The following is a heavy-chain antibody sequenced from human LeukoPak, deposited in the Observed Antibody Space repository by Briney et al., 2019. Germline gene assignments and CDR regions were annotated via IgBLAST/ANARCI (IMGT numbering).Heavy chain of an antibody. J-gene: IGHJ4*02. CDR3: ARGVPRGLDY. D-gene: IGHD2-8*01. V-gene: IGHV3-13*04. Sequence: PGGSLRLSCAASGFTFSNYYMHWVRHVTGKGLEWVSGIGSAADTNYLDSVKGRFTISRDNAKNSLYLQMNSLRAGDTAVYFRARGVPRGLDYWGQGTLVTVSA. CDR2: IGSAADT. CDR1: GFTFSNYY.